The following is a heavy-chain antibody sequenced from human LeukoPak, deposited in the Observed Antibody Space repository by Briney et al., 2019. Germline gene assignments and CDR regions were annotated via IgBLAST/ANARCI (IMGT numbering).Heavy chain of an antibody. CDR1: GFTFRSYT. Sequence: GGSLRLSCAASGFTFRSYTMSWVRQAPGRGLEWVSAINGGGDTTYYVDSVNGRFTISGDNSKNTLYLQVNSLTAEDTAVYYCAKELRSHTGWPFDYWGQGTLVTVSS. V-gene: IGHV3-23*01. D-gene: IGHD5-12*01. J-gene: IGHJ4*02. CDR2: INGGGDTT. CDR3: AKELRSHTGWPFDY.